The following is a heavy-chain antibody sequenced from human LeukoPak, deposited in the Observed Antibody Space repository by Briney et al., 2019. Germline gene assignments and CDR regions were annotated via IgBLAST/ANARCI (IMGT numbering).Heavy chain of an antibody. D-gene: IGHD3-22*01. CDR2: IYYSGSA. CDR1: GGSISSYY. J-gene: IGHJ4*02. V-gene: IGHV4-59*01. Sequence: SETLSLTCTVSGGSISSYYWSWIRQPPGKGLEWIGYIYYSGSANYNPSLKSRVTISVDTSKNQFSLKLSSVTAADTAVYYCARGIRYYYDSSGYYFDYWGQGTPVTVSS. CDR3: ARGIRYYYDSSGYYFDY.